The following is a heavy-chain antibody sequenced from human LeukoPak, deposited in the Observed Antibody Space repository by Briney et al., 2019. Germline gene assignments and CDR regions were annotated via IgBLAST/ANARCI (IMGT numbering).Heavy chain of an antibody. CDR1: GFTVSSHY. D-gene: IGHD2-2*02. V-gene: IGHV3-53*01. CDR3: ARDPGGPHTVKWDAFDI. Sequence: PGGSLRLSCAASGFTVSSHYMSWVRQTPGKGLEWVSVIFSGGSTYYADSVKGRFTISRDNSKNTLYLQMNSLRAEDTAVYYCARDPGGPHTVKWDAFDIWGHGTMVTVSS. J-gene: IGHJ3*02. CDR2: IFSGGST.